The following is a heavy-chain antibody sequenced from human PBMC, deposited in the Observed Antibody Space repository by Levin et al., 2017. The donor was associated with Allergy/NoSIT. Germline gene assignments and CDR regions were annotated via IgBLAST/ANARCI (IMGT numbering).Heavy chain of an antibody. D-gene: IGHD2-21*01. CDR1: GYTFRNYG. CDR3: ARLVVGAKGWFAP. V-gene: IGHV1-18*01. CDR2: ISTDTGNR. Sequence: ASVKVSCKASGYTFRNYGISWVRQAPGRGLVWLGWISTDTGNRHYAQNLQGRVTMTTDTSTDTAHLELRSLRSDDTAIYYCARLVVGAKGWFAPWGQGTPVTVSS. J-gene: IGHJ5*02.